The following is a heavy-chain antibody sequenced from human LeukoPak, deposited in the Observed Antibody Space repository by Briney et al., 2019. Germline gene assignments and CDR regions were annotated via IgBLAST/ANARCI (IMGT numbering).Heavy chain of an antibody. D-gene: IGHD6-13*01. CDR1: GDSISSYY. CDR3: ATGYSSTRYYFDY. CDR2: IYHSGST. Sequence: SETLSLTCTVSGDSISSYYWRRIRQPPGKGLEWIGYIYHSGSTNYNPSLKSRVTISADTSKDQFSLKLASVTAADTAVYYCATGYSSTRYYFDYWGQGTLVTVSS. J-gene: IGHJ4*02. V-gene: IGHV4-59*01.